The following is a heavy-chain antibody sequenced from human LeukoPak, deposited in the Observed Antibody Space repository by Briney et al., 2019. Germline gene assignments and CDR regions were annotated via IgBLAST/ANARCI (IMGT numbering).Heavy chain of an antibody. CDR2: INPNRGGT. V-gene: IGHV1-2*02. Sequence: ASVRVSYKASGYTFTVYYMHWVRQAPGQGREGMGWINPNRGGTNYTQKFQGRDTITRDTSISTSYLELSRLSSDDTALYYCASCFDIVVVPAAPAYWGQGTLVTVSS. J-gene: IGHJ4*02. CDR1: GYTFTVYY. D-gene: IGHD2-2*01. CDR3: ASCFDIVVVPAAPAY.